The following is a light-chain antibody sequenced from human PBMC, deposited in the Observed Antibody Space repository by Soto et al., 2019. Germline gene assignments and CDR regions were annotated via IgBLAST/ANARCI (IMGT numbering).Light chain of an antibody. J-gene: IGKJ1*01. CDR3: QQYYSYLRT. CDR1: QGISSY. V-gene: IGKV1-8*01. CDR2: AAS. Sequence: AIRMTQSPSSLSASTGDRVTITCRASQGISSYLAWYQQKPGKAPKLLIYAASTLQSGVPSRFSGSGSGTDFTLTISCLPSEDFATYYCQQYYSYLRTFGQGTKVEIK.